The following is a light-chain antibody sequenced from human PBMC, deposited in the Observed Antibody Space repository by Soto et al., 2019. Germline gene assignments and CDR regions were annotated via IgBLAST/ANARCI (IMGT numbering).Light chain of an antibody. J-gene: IGKJ2*03. CDR2: DTY. CDR1: QSVGNS. V-gene: IGKV3-15*01. CDR3: LQYNFWRPDS. Sequence: EIMMTQSPATLSLSPGEIATLSCRASQSVGNSLAWYQLKPGQVPRLLIFDTYTRATGTPARFSGSGSGADVTLTIRSLQSEDFAVYSCLQYNFWRPDSFGQGTKLEI.